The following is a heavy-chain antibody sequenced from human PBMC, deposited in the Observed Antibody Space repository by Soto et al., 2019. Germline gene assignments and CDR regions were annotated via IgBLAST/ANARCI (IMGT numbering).Heavy chain of an antibody. CDR2: ISDDGVSK. CDR1: GFSFSSDS. CDR3: ARAYYFGSGTSYTLYY. J-gene: IGHJ4*02. Sequence: PGGSLRLSCAASGFSFSSDSMGWVRQAPGKGLEWVAVISDDGVSKYYADSVQGRFTISRDNSESAVFLQMNSLRPDDTALYFCARAYYFGSGTSYTLYYWGQGTQVTVSS. V-gene: IGHV3-30*03. D-gene: IGHD3-10*01.